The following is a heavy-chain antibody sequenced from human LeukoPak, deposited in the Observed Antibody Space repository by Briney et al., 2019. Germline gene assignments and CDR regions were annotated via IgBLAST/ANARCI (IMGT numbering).Heavy chain of an antibody. CDR1: GFTFSSYG. J-gene: IGHJ4*02. Sequence: GGSLRPSWAASGFTFSSYGMHWVRQAPGKGREGVAVISYDGSNKYYADSVKGRFTISRDNSKNTPYLQMNSLRAEDTAVYYCAKQIGSYSYLDYWGQGTLVTVSS. CDR2: ISYDGSNK. V-gene: IGHV3-30*18. CDR3: AKQIGSYSYLDY. D-gene: IGHD5-18*01.